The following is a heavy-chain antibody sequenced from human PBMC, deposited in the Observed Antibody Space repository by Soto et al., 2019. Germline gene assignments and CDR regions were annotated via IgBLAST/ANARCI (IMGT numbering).Heavy chain of an antibody. J-gene: IGHJ4*02. CDR3: TTDCADYDFWSGYYCY. CDR2: IKSKTDGGTT. Sequence: PGASLRLSFAASGFTFINAWTNWVSKAPGKGLEWVGRIKSKTDGGTTDYAAPVKGRFTISRDDSKNTLYLQMNSLKTEDTAVYYCTTDCADYDFWSGYYCYWGQGT. V-gene: IGHV3-15*07. D-gene: IGHD3-3*01. CDR1: GFTFINAW.